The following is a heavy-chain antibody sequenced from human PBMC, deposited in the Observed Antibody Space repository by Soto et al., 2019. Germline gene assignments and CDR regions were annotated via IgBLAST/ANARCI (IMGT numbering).Heavy chain of an antibody. J-gene: IGHJ6*02. Sequence: ASSKVACKAHGYNCTSYGMRWVRQSPGRGREWMGWISAYNGNTNCAQKLQGRVTMTTDTSTSTAYVELRSLSSDDTAVYYCARRGYYYRMDVWGQGITVAVT. CDR1: GYNCTSYG. V-gene: IGHV1-18*04. CDR3: ARRGYYYRMDV. CDR2: ISAYNGNT.